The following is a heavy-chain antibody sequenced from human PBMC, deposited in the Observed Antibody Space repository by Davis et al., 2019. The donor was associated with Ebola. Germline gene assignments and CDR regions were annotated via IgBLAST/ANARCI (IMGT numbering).Heavy chain of an antibody. Sequence: ASVKVSCKASGYTFTSYGISWVRQAPGQGLEWMGWISAYNGNTNYAQKLQGRVTMTTDTSTSTAYMELRSLRSDDTAVYYCARDDPRIVMAPFDYWGQGTLVTVSS. CDR3: ARDDPRIVMAPFDY. J-gene: IGHJ4*02. D-gene: IGHD3-22*01. CDR1: GYTFTSYG. V-gene: IGHV1-18*01. CDR2: ISAYNGNT.